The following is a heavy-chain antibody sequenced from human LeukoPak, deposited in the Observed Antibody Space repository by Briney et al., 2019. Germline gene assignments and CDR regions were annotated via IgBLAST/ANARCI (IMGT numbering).Heavy chain of an antibody. J-gene: IGHJ4*02. V-gene: IGHV3-23*01. CDR2: ISGSGGST. CDR3: AKVGELGYYSSTSCLPYYFDY. Sequence: GGSLRLSCAASGFTFSSYAMSWVRQAPGKGLEWVSAISGSGGSTYYADSVKGRFTISRDNSKNTLYLQMNSLRAEDTAVYYCAKVGELGYYSSTSCLPYYFDYWGQGTLVTVSS. D-gene: IGHD2-2*01. CDR1: GFTFSSYA.